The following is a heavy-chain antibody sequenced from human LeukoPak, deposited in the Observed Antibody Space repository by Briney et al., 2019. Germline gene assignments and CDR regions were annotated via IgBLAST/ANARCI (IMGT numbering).Heavy chain of an antibody. Sequence: GGSLRLSCAASGFTVSSNYMSWVRQAPGKGLELVSVIYSGGSTYYGASVKGRFTISRDNSKNTLYLQMNSLRAEDTAVYYCARGTPTVESWFDPWGQGTLVTVSS. CDR1: GFTVSSNY. D-gene: IGHD4-17*01. CDR3: ARGTPTVESWFDP. CDR2: IYSGGST. V-gene: IGHV3-66*02. J-gene: IGHJ5*02.